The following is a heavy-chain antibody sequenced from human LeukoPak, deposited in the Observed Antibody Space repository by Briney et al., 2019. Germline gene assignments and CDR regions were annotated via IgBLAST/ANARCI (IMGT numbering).Heavy chain of an antibody. CDR3: ARLRYYYDSSGYYADY. V-gene: IGHV4-39*01. CDR1: GGSISSSSYY. CDR2: IYYSGST. J-gene: IGHJ4*02. D-gene: IGHD3-22*01. Sequence: PSETLSLTCTVAGGSISSSSYYWGWIRQPPGKGLEWIGSIYYSGSTYYNPSLKSRVTISVDTSKNQFSLKLSSVTGTDTAAYYCARLRYYYDSSGYYADYWGQGTLVTVSS.